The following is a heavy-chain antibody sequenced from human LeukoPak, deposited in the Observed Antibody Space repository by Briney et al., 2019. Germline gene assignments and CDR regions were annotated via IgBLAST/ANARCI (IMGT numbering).Heavy chain of an antibody. Sequence: ASVKVSCKASGYTFTGYYMHWVRQAPGQGLEWMGWINPNSGGTNYAQKFQGRVTMTRDTSISTAYMELSRLRSDDTAVYYCAREYSGSYKGWFDPWGQGTLATVSS. D-gene: IGHD1-26*01. CDR1: GYTFTGYY. J-gene: IGHJ5*02. CDR3: AREYSGSYKGWFDP. CDR2: INPNSGGT. V-gene: IGHV1-2*02.